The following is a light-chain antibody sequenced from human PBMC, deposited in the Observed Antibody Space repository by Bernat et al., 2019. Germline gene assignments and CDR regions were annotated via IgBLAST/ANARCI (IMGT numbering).Light chain of an antibody. Sequence: QAVVTQEPSLTVSPGGTVTLTCGSSTGAVTSGHYPYWFQQKPGQAPRTLIYDTNNKHSWTPARFSGSLLGGKAALTLTGAQPEDEAYYYCCLSVGDAHGLFGGGTKLSVI. CDR2: DTN. CDR3: CLSVGDAHGL. CDR1: TGAVTSGHY. J-gene: IGLJ2*01. V-gene: IGLV7-46*01.